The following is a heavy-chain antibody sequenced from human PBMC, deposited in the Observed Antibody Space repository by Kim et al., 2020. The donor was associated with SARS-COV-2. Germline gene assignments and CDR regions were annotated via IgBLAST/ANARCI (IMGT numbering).Heavy chain of an antibody. Sequence: SQTLSLTCAIPGDSVSSNSAAWNWIRQSPSRGLEWLGRTYYRSKWYNDYAVSVKSRITINPDTSKNQFSLQLNSVTPEDTAVYYCARGSLIVGASYVGAFDIWGQGTMVTVSS. J-gene: IGHJ3*02. CDR1: GDSVSSNSAA. CDR3: ARGSLIVGASYVGAFDI. V-gene: IGHV6-1*01. D-gene: IGHD1-26*01. CDR2: TYYRSKWYN.